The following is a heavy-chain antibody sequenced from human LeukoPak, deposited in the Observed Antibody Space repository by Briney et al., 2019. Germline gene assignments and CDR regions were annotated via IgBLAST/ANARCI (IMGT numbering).Heavy chain of an antibody. CDR2: ISGSGGST. D-gene: IGHD3-10*01. V-gene: IGHV3-23*01. J-gene: IGHJ4*02. CDR3: AKDQTMIRGVGFDY. Sequence: GGSLRLSCAASGFTFDNFVMSWVRQAPGKRLEWVSGISGSGGSTYYADSLKGRFTISRDNSKNTLYLQMNSLRAEDTAVYYCAKDQTMIRGVGFDYWGQGTLVTVSS. CDR1: GFTFDNFV.